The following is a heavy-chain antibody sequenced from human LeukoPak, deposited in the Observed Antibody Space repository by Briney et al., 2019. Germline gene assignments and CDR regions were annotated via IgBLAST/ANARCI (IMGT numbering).Heavy chain of an antibody. Sequence: GSLRLSCAASGFTFSSYAMSWVRQGPGKGLEWVSAISGSGGSTYYADSVKGRFTISRDNSKNTLYLQMNSLRAEDTAVYYCCTFLYYYDSSGYFDYWGQGTLVTVSS. CDR3: CTFLYYYDSSGYFDY. J-gene: IGHJ4*02. V-gene: IGHV3-23*01. D-gene: IGHD3-22*01. CDR1: GFTFSSYA. CDR2: ISGSGGST.